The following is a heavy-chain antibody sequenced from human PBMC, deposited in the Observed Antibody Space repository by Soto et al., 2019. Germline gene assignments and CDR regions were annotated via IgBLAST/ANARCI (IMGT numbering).Heavy chain of an antibody. CDR1: GGTLSRSA. Sequence: QVQLVQSGAEVKKPGSSVKVSCKASGGTLSRSAISWVRQAPGQGLEWMGGIIPIFGPAIYAQKFRGRVSIIADESKRTAYMEMSSLRSDDTAVYYCGTGSSWTKVESWGQGTLVTVSS. CDR2: IIPIFGPA. J-gene: IGHJ4*02. CDR3: GTGSSWTKVES. D-gene: IGHD6-13*01. V-gene: IGHV1-69*01.